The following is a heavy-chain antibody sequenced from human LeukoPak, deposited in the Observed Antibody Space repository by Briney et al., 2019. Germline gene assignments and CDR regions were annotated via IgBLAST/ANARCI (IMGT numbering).Heavy chain of an antibody. Sequence: GGSLRLSCAASGFIVSNNYMSWVRQAPGKGLEWVSVIYSAGTTYYADSVKGRFTIARQNPENTLFLQMNSLRPEDTAVYYCARVLGYDSSGYYRGYFDYWGQGTLVTVSS. D-gene: IGHD3-22*01. CDR1: GFIVSNNY. J-gene: IGHJ4*02. V-gene: IGHV3-53*04. CDR2: IYSAGTT. CDR3: ARVLGYDSSGYYRGYFDY.